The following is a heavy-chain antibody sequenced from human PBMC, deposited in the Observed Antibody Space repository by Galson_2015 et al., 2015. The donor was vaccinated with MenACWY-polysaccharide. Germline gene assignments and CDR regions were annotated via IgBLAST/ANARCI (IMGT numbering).Heavy chain of an antibody. D-gene: IGHD3-3*01. CDR1: GYIFSTYA. V-gene: IGHV7-4-1*02. CDR2: INTNIGSP. Sequence: SVKVSCKASGYIFSTYAMSWVRQAPGQGLEWMGWINTNIGSPTYAQGFAGRFVFSLDTSVDTAFLQITNLRIEDTAVYYCARDNRFCWRSPAQTYNYFDPWGPGTLVAVSS. J-gene: IGHJ5*02. CDR3: ARDNRFCWRSPAQTYNYFDP.